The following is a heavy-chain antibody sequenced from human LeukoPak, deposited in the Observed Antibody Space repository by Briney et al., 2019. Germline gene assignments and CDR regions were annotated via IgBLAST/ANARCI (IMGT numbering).Heavy chain of an antibody. CDR1: GGSISSGGYY. J-gene: IGHJ4*02. Sequence: PSETLSLTCTVSGGSISSGGYYWSWIRQHPGKGLEWIGYIFYSGSTYYNPSLKSRVTISVDTSKNQFSLKLSSVTAADTAVYYCARTRYWSSYHAFDNWGQGTLVTVSS. D-gene: IGHD3-3*01. CDR2: IFYSGST. V-gene: IGHV4-31*03. CDR3: ARTRYWSSYHAFDN.